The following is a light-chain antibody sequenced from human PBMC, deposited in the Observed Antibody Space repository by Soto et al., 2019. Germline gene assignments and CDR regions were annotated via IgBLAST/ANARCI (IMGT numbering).Light chain of an antibody. Sequence: DIHLTQSPYPLSASVGDRVTITCRASQSISSWLACYQQKPGKAPKLLIYKASSLESGVPSRFSGSGSGTEFTLTISSLQPDDFATDYCQQYNSYPWTFGQGTKVDIK. CDR3: QQYNSYPWT. J-gene: IGKJ1*01. CDR2: KAS. V-gene: IGKV1-5*03. CDR1: QSISSW.